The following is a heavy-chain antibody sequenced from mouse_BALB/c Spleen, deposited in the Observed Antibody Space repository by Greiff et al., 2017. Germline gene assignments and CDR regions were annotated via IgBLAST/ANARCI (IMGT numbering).Heavy chain of an antibody. J-gene: IGHJ4*01. CDR3: ARSGGKGDYAMDY. V-gene: IGHV5-17*02. D-gene: IGHD1-3*01. CDR2: ISSGSSTI. CDR1: GFTFSSFG. Sequence: EVKLMESGGGLVQPGGSRKLSCAASGFTFSSFGMHWVRQAPEKGLEWVAYISSGSSTIYYADTVKGRFTISRDNPKNTLFLQMTSLRSEDTAMYYCARSGGKGDYAMDYWGQGTSVTVSS.